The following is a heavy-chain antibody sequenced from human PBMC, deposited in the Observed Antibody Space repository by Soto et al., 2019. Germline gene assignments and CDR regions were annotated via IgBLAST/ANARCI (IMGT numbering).Heavy chain of an antibody. CDR1: GYTFTNYH. Sequence: QVQVVQSGAEVKKPGASVKVSCKTSGYTFTNYHVHWVRQAPGQGLAWMGAINPNGGSTTYAQHLQGRVTMPSDSSTSTVYMEMGSLRSDDSAVYYCALPKNTLGWYNFWCQGTLVTVS. CDR2: INPNGGST. J-gene: IGHJ4*02. V-gene: IGHV1-46*01. CDR3: ALPKNTLGWYNF. D-gene: IGHD6-19*01.